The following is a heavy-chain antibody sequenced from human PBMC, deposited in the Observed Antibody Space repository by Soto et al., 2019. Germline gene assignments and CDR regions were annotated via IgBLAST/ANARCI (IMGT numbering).Heavy chain of an antibody. CDR2: IYYSGST. V-gene: IGHV4-31*03. D-gene: IGHD3-3*01. CDR1: GGSISSGGYY. Sequence: PSETLSLTCTVSGGSISSGGYYWSWIRQHPGKGLEWIGYIYYSGSTYYNPSLKSRVTISVDTSKNQFSLKLSSVTAADTAVYYCARGHTIFGVAVIMSWFDPWGQGTLVTVSS. CDR3: ARGHTIFGVAVIMSWFDP. J-gene: IGHJ5*02.